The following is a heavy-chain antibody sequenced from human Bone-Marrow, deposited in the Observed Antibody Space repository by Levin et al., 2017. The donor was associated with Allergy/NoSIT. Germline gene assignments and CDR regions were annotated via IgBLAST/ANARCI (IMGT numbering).Heavy chain of an antibody. Sequence: SETLSLTCTVSGGSISSYYWTWIRQAPEKRLEWIGYIYYNGKSNYNPSLKTRVSISLDTSKNLLSLSLSSVTAADSAIYYCARAIPSGGNSYYYYYMDVWGKGITVTVSS. CDR3: ARAIPSGGNSYYYYYMDV. J-gene: IGHJ6*03. V-gene: IGHV4-59*01. CDR1: GGSISSYY. CDR2: IYYNGKS. D-gene: IGHD4-23*01.